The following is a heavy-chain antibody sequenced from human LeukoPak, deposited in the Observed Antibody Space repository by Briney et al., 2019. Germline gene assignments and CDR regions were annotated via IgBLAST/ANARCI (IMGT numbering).Heavy chain of an antibody. D-gene: IGHD3-10*01. CDR1: GFTFSNFW. J-gene: IGHJ4*02. CDR2: IKPDGSEK. Sequence: GGSLRLSCAASGFTFSNFWMNWVRQAPGKGLEWVANIKPDGSEKLYADSVRGRFTISRDNAKSSMYLQMNSLRAEDTAVYYCAKDRRGYWGQGTLVTVSS. V-gene: IGHV3-7*03. CDR3: AKDRRGY.